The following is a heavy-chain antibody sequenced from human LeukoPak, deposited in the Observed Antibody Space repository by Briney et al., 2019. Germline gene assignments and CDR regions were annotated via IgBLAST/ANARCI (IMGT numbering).Heavy chain of an antibody. V-gene: IGHV1-18*01. CDR1: GYTFTSYG. CDR2: ISAYNGNT. D-gene: IGHD3-22*01. Sequence: ASVKVSCKASGYTFTSYGISWVRQAPGQGLEWMGWISAYNGNTNYAQKLQGRVSMTTDTSTSTVYMELSSLRSEDTAVYYCARDPSHYDSSGYGLDYWGQGTLVTVSS. CDR3: ARDPSHYDSSGYGLDY. J-gene: IGHJ4*02.